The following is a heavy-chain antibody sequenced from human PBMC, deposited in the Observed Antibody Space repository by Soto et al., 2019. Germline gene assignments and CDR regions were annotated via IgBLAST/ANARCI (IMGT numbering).Heavy chain of an antibody. J-gene: IGHJ4*02. Sequence: ASVKVSCKASGYTFTSYGISWVRQAPGQGLEWMGWISAYNGNTNYAQKLQGRVTMTTDTSASTAYMELRSLRSDDTAVYYCARVGSSWYLAGTYYFDYWGQGTLVTVSS. V-gene: IGHV1-18*04. CDR1: GYTFTSYG. CDR3: ARVGSSWYLAGTYYFDY. D-gene: IGHD6-13*01. CDR2: ISAYNGNT.